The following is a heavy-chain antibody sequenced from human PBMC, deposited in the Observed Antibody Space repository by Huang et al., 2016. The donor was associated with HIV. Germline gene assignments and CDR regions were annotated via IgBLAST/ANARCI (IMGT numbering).Heavy chain of an antibody. CDR3: ATDRSIFGVTKNFDP. Sequence: QVQLQQSGAEVRKPGASVRVSCKLSGYTLTQLSIHWVRQAFGHGFEWRGGVDPEEGEAIYADNFQGRLTVNEDRSTDTAYMELINLRSEDTAVYYCATDRSIFGVTKNFDPWGQGTLVTVSS. J-gene: IGHJ5*02. CDR1: GYTLTQLS. V-gene: IGHV1-24*01. D-gene: IGHD3-3*02. CDR2: VDPEEGEA.